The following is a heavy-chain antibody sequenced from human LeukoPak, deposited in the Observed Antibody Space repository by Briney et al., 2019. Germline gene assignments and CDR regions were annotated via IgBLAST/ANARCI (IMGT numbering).Heavy chain of an antibody. V-gene: IGHV3-23*01. Sequence: PGGTLRLSCAASGFNFSTYGMSWVRQAPGKGLEWVSAISGSGGSTYYADSVKGRFTISRDNAKNTLYLQMNSLRAEDTAVYYCARRDPSGWNFDYWGQGTLVTVSS. CDR1: GFNFSTYG. J-gene: IGHJ4*02. CDR2: ISGSGGST. D-gene: IGHD6-19*01. CDR3: ARRDPSGWNFDY.